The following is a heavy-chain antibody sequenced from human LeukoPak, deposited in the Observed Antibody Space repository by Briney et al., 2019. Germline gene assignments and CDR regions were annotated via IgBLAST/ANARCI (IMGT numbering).Heavy chain of an antibody. CDR1: GFTFSSYE. V-gene: IGHV3-48*03. Sequence: GGSLRLSCAASGFTFSSYEMNWVRQAPGKGLEWVSYISSSGSTIYYADSVKGRFTISRDNAKNSLYLLMNSLRAEDTAVYYCARQGGWELLVDYWGQGTLVTVSS. J-gene: IGHJ4*02. CDR3: ARQGGWELLVDY. CDR2: ISSSGSTI. D-gene: IGHD1-26*01.